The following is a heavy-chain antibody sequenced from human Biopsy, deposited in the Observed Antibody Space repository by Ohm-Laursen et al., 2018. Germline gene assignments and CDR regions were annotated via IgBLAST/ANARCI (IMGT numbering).Heavy chain of an antibody. J-gene: IGHJ4*02. D-gene: IGHD3-3*01. Sequence: GASVKVSCKASGGTFSNYAISWVRQAPGQGLEWVGRIVPILGHLNYAQRFQGRVSITADKSTTYVYMELSRLTSGGTAVYYCAADADGYYTEFDYWGPGTLVTVSS. CDR3: AADADGYYTEFDY. CDR1: GGTFSNYA. CDR2: IVPILGHL. V-gene: IGHV1-69*04.